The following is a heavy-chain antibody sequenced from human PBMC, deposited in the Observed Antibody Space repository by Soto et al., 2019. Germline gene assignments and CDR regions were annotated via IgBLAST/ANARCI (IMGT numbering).Heavy chain of an antibody. CDR2: IIPIFGTA. D-gene: IGHD1-26*01. J-gene: IGHJ4*02. CDR1: GGTFSSYA. CDR3: ARTGQYSGSTQVH. Sequence: SVKVSCKASGGTFSSYAISWVRQAPGQGLEWMGGIIPIFGTANYAQKFQGRVTITADESTSTAYMELSSLRSEDTAVYYCARTGQYSGSTQVHWGQGTLVTVSS. V-gene: IGHV1-69*13.